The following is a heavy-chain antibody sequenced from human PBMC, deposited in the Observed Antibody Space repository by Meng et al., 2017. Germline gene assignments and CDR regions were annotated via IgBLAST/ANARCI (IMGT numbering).Heavy chain of an antibody. CDR2: ISSSTSYI. CDR3: ATANCGDTAMYRWVPNSSSCPDYYYYGMDV. CDR1: GFTFSS. V-gene: IGHV3-21*01. J-gene: IGHJ6*02. Sequence: GGSLRLSCAASGFTFSSMNWVRQAPGKGLEWVSSISSSTSYIYYADSLKGRFTISRDNAKNSLSLQMSSLRAEDTAVYYCATANCGDTAMYRWVPNSSSCPDYYYYGMDVWGQGTTVTVSS. D-gene: IGHD5-18*01.